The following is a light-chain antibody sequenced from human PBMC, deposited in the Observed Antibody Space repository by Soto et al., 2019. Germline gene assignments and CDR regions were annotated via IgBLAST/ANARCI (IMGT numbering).Light chain of an antibody. CDR2: KAS. J-gene: IGKJ1*01. V-gene: IGKV1-5*03. CDR3: QQYETFSGT. CDR1: QSISSW. Sequence: DIQMTQSPSTRSAPVGDRVTITCRASQSISSWLAWYQQKPGKAPKLLINKASSLESGVPSRFSGSGSGTKFTLTIASLQPDDFATYYCQQYETFSGTFGPGTKVDIK.